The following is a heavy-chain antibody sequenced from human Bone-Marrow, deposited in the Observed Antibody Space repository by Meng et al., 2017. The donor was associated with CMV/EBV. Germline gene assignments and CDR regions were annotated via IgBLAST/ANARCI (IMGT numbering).Heavy chain of an antibody. Sequence: GGSLRLSCEVSGFTFSSYWFSWVRQAPEKGLEWVANINPDGSEKYYLDSVKGRFTIFRDNAKNSLYLQVNSLRVEDTAVYYCATDTARVRGYWGQGTLVTVSS. CDR2: INPDGSEK. D-gene: IGHD3-10*01. CDR1: GFTFSSYW. CDR3: ATDTARVRGY. V-gene: IGHV3-7*04. J-gene: IGHJ4*02.